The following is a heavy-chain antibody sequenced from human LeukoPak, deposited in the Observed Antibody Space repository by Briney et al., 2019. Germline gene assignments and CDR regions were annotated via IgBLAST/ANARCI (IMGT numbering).Heavy chain of an antibody. D-gene: IGHD3-22*01. CDR1: GGTFSSYA. V-gene: IGHV1-69*10. J-gene: IGHJ5*02. Sequence: SVKVSCKASGGTFSSYAISWVRQAPGQGLEWMGGIIPILGIANYAQKFQGRVTITADKSTSTAYMELSSLRSEDTAVYYCARELYYYDSSGYYYPNWFDPWGQGTLVTVSS. CDR2: IIPILGIA. CDR3: ARELYYYDSSGYYYPNWFDP.